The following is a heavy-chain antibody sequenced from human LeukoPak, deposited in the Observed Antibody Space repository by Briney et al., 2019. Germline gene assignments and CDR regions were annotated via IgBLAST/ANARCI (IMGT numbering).Heavy chain of an antibody. J-gene: IGHJ4*02. V-gene: IGHV3-48*01. Sequence: PGGSLRLSCAASGFTFSSYSMNWVRQAPGKGLEWVSYISSSSSTIYYADSVKGRFTISRDNAKNSLYLQMNSLRAEDTAVYYCARDQGSYYFDYWGQGTLVTVSS. D-gene: IGHD3-10*01. CDR3: ARDQGSYYFDY. CDR1: GFTFSSYS. CDR2: ISSSSSTI.